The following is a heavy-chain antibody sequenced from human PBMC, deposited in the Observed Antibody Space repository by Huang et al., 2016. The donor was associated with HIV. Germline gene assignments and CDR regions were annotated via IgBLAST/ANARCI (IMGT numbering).Heavy chain of an antibody. CDR1: GFTFIDFA. Sequence: EVQLLESGGGLVQPGGSLRLSCAASGFTFIDFAMSWVRQAAGKGLEWVSASRGSGHSTYYADSVKGRFTISRDNSKNTLYLQMNKLRVEDTAVYFCAKDPSSPYGDSYFEQWGQGTLVTVSP. J-gene: IGHJ4*02. CDR2: SRGSGHST. CDR3: AKDPSSPYGDSYFEQ. V-gene: IGHV3-23*01. D-gene: IGHD4-17*01.